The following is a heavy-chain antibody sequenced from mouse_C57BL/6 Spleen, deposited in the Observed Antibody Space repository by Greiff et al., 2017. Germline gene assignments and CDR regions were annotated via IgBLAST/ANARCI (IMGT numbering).Heavy chain of an antibody. CDR1: GYAFTNYL. J-gene: IGHJ4*01. V-gene: IGHV1-54*01. Sequence: QVQLKQSGAELVRPGTSVKVSCKASGYAFTNYLIEWVKQRPGQGLEWIGVIYPGSGGTNYNEQFSGKATLTADNSSRPAYMTLSSLTSEDSAVXYCARDSSGYGDYAMDYWGQGTSVTVSS. CDR3: ARDSSGYGDYAMDY. CDR2: IYPGSGGT. D-gene: IGHD3-2*02.